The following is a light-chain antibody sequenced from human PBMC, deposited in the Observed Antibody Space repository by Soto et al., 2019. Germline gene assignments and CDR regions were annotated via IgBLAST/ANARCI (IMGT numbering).Light chain of an antibody. CDR2: GAS. CDR1: QSVGSN. CDR3: QRYNEWPRFT. J-gene: IGKJ3*01. Sequence: EIVMTQSPATLSVSPGERATLSCRASQSVGSNLAWYQQRPGQAPRLLIYGASTRATGIPARFSGSGSGTEFTLTITSLQSEDFALYYCQRYNEWPRFTFGPGTRVDIK. V-gene: IGKV3-15*01.